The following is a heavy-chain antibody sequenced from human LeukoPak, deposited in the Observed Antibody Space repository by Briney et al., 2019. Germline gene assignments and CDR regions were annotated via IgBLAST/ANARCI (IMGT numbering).Heavy chain of an antibody. D-gene: IGHD2-21*02. J-gene: IGHJ3*02. CDR3: ASRPYCGGDCYFPAFDI. CDR2: ISSSGSTI. V-gene: IGHV3-11*01. Sequence: GGSLRLSCAASGFTFSDYYMSWIRQAPGKGLEWVSYISSSGSTIYYADSVKGRFTISRDNAKNSLYLQMSSLRAEDTAVYYCASRPYCGGDCYFPAFDIWGQGTMVTVSS. CDR1: GFTFSDYY.